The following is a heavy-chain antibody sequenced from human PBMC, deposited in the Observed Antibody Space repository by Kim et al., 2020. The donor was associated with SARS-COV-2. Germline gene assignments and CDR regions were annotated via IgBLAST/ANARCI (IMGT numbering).Heavy chain of an antibody. V-gene: IGHV3-48*02. CDR3: PRDVDDFWSGSYYFDY. Sequence: SVKGRFTISRDNAKNSLYLQMNSLRDEDTAVYYCPRDVDDFWSGSYYFDYWGQGTLVTVSS. D-gene: IGHD3-3*01. J-gene: IGHJ4*02.